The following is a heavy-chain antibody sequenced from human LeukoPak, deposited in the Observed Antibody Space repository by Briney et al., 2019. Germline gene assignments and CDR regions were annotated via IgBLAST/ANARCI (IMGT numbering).Heavy chain of an antibody. V-gene: IGHV4-4*02. CDR2: ISLTGLT. CDR3: SRENGAFSPFGY. D-gene: IGHD2-8*01. J-gene: IGHJ4*02. Sequence: SGTLSLTCGVSGGSISNTNWWSWVRQPPGQGLEWIGEISLTGLTHYDPSLESRVTVSLDKSKNQLSLNLTSVTAADTAVYYCSRENGAFSPFGYWGQGTLVTVLS. CDR1: GGSISNTNW.